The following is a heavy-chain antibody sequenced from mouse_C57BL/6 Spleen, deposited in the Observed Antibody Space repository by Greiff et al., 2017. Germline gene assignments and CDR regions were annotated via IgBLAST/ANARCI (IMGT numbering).Heavy chain of an antibody. J-gene: IGHJ2*01. D-gene: IGHD1-1*01. CDR1: GFTFTDYY. CDR2: IRNKANGYTT. V-gene: IGHV7-3*01. Sequence: EVHLVESGGGLVQPGGSLSLPCAASGFTFTDYYMSWVRQPPGKALEWLGFIRNKANGYTTEYSASVKGRFTISRDNSQSILYLQMNALRAEDSATYYCARYPYYYGSPHYFDYWGQGTTLTVSS. CDR3: ARYPYYYGSPHYFDY.